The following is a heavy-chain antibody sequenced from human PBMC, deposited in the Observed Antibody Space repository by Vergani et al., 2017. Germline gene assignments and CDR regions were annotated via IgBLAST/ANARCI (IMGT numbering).Heavy chain of an antibody. CDR3: ATVMVGATPDSVP. J-gene: IGHJ5*02. CDR2: ISSSSSYI. V-gene: IGHV3-21*01. CDR1: GFTFSSYS. D-gene: IGHD1-26*01. Sequence: EVQLVESGGGLVKPGGSLRLSCAASGFTFSSYSMNWVRQAPGKGLEWVSSISSSSSYIYYADSVKGRFTISRDNAKNSLYLQMNSLRAEDTAVYYCATVMVGATPDSVPWGQGTLVTVSS.